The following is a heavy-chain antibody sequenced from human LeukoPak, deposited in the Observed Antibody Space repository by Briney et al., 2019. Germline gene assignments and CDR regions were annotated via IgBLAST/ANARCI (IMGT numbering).Heavy chain of an antibody. J-gene: IGHJ3*02. CDR2: INHSGST. Sequence: SETLSLTCAVYGGSFSGYYWSWIRQPPGKGLEWIGEINHSGSTNYNPSLKSRVTISVDTSKNQFSLKLSSVTAADTAVYYCARGSGDYERIDIWGQGTMVTVSS. CDR1: GGSFSGYY. V-gene: IGHV4-34*01. D-gene: IGHD4-17*01. CDR3: ARGSGDYERIDI.